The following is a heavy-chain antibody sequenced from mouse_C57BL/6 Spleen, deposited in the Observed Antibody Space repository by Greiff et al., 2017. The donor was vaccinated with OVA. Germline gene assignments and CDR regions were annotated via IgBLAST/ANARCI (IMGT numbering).Heavy chain of an antibody. CDR3: GRRSVPFAY. V-gene: IGHV1-77*01. CDR2: IGSGSGST. CDR1: GFTFTDYY. D-gene: IGHD1-1*01. Sequence: VKLMESGAELVKPGASVKISCKASGFTFTDYYINWVKQRPGQGLEWIGKIGSGSGSTYYHEKFKGMATLTADKTSSTVYMQLSSLTSEDSAGYCCGRRSVPFAYWGQGTLVTVSA. J-gene: IGHJ3*01.